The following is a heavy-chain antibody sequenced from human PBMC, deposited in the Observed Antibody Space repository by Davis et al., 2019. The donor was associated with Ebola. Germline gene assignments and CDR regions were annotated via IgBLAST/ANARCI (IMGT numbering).Heavy chain of an antibody. V-gene: IGHV4-59*01. D-gene: IGHD3-22*01. J-gene: IGHJ4*02. CDR3: AKDKQPHYYDSSVYFDY. Sequence: SETLSLTCTVSGGSISSYYWSWIRQPPGKGLEWIGYIYYSGSTNYNPSLKSRVTISVDTSKNQFSLKLSSVTAADTAVYYCAKDKQPHYYDSSVYFDYWGQGTLVTVSS. CDR1: GGSISSYY. CDR2: IYYSGST.